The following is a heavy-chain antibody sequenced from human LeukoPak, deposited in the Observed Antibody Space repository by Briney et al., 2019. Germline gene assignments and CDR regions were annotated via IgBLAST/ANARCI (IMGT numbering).Heavy chain of an antibody. CDR1: GFTFSSYG. J-gene: IGHJ3*02. Sequence: PGGSLRLSCAASGFTFSSYGMHWVRQAPGKGLEWVAVIWYDGSNKYYADSVKGRFTISRDNSKNTLYLQMNSLRAEDTAVYYCAREDANGYSYGSGAFDIWGQGTMVTVSS. CDR2: IWYDGSNK. D-gene: IGHD5-18*01. V-gene: IGHV3-33*01. CDR3: AREDANGYSYGSGAFDI.